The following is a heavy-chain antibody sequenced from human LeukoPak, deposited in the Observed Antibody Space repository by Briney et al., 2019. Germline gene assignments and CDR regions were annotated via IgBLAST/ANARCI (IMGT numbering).Heavy chain of an antibody. CDR1: GGSLSSSGYY. J-gene: IGHJ5*02. CDR2: MYYSGST. Sequence: SETLSLTCTVSGGSLSSSGYYWGWIRQPPGKGLEWIGSMYYSGSTYYNPSLKSRVTISVDTSKNQFSLKLSSVTAADTAVYYCARGPGGDLMGPDLAFDPWGQGTLVTVSS. CDR3: ARGPGGDLMGPDLAFDP. D-gene: IGHD1-26*01. V-gene: IGHV4-39*07.